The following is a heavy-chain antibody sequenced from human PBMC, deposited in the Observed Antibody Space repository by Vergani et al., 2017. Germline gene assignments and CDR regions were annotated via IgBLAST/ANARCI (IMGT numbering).Heavy chain of an antibody. V-gene: IGHV3-33*01. CDR1: GFTFSSYG. J-gene: IGHJ6*02. CDR3: ARGGVVVAATDYYYYGMDV. D-gene: IGHD2-15*01. CDR2: IWYDGSNK. Sequence: QVQLVESGGGVVQPGRSLRLSCATSGFTFSSYGMHCVRQAPGKGLEWVAVIWYDGSNKYYADSVKGQFTISRDNSKNTLYLQMNSLRAEDTAVYYCARGGVVVAATDYYYYGMDVWGQGTTVTVSS.